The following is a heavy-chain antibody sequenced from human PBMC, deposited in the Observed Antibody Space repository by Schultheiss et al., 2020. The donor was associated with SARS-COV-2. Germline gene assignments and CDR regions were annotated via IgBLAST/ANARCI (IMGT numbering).Heavy chain of an antibody. Sequence: GSLRLSCTVSGGSISSGDYYWSWIRQPPGKGLEWIGEIYHSGSTNYNPSLKSRVTISVDKSKNQFSLKLSSVTAADTAVYYCARSTWIQLSGYFDYWGQGTLVTVSS. CDR3: ARSTWIQLSGYFDY. V-gene: IGHV4-4*02. CDR2: IYHSGST. CDR1: GGSISSGDYY. D-gene: IGHD5-18*01. J-gene: IGHJ4*02.